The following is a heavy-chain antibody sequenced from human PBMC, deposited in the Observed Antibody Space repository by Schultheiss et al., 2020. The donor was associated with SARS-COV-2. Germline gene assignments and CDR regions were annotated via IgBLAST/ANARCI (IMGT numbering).Heavy chain of an antibody. CDR3: AREGDNWNDGAGYYYYYGMDV. Sequence: GGSLRLSCAASGFTFSTYSMNWVRQAPGKGLEWISYISSSSSYIYYADSVKGRFTISRDNAKNSLYLQMNSLRAEDTAVYYCAREGDNWNDGAGYYYYYGMDVWGQGTTVTVSS. CDR1: GFTFSTYS. V-gene: IGHV3-21*05. D-gene: IGHD1-20*01. J-gene: IGHJ6*02. CDR2: ISSSSSYI.